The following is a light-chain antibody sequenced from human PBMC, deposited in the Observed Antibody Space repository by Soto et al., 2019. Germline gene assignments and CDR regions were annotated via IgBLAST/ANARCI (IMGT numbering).Light chain of an antibody. V-gene: IGKV1-5*01. CDR3: QQYNSYAT. J-gene: IGKJ5*01. CDR1: QSISKW. CDR2: DAS. Sequence: DIQMTQSPSTLSASVGDRVTITCRASQSISKWLAWYEQKPGKAPKLLIYDASSLESGVPTRCGGSGAGAEFTLTSSSLQPDDFASYYCQQYNSYATFGQGTRLEIK.